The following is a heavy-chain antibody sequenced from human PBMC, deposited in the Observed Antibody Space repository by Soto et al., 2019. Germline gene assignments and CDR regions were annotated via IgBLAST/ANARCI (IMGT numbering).Heavy chain of an antibody. CDR1: GFTFSSYS. CDR3: AREGYDFWSGYPDDAFDI. J-gene: IGHJ3*02. Sequence: EVQLVESGGGLVQPGGSLRLSCAASGFTFSSYSMNRVRQAPGKGLEWVSYISSSSSTIYYADSVKGRFTISRDNAKISLYLQMNSLRDEDTAVYYCAREGYDFWSGYPDDAFDIWGQGTMVTVSS. D-gene: IGHD3-3*01. V-gene: IGHV3-48*02. CDR2: ISSSSSTI.